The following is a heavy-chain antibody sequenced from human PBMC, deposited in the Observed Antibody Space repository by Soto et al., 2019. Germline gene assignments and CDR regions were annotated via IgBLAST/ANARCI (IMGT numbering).Heavy chain of an antibody. D-gene: IGHD3-10*01. J-gene: IGHJ5*02. V-gene: IGHV3-48*01. CDR2: ISSSSSTI. Sequence: GGSLRLSYAASGFTFSSYSMNWVRQAPGKGLEWVSYISSSSSTIYYADSVKGRFTISRDNAKNSLYLQMNSLRAEDTAVYYCASSLLWFGGRAFDPWGQGTLVTVSS. CDR1: GFTFSSYS. CDR3: ASSLLWFGGRAFDP.